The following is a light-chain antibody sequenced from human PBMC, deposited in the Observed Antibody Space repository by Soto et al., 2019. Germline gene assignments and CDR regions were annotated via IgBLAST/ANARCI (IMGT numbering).Light chain of an antibody. CDR2: DAS. Sequence: EIVLTQSPGTLSLSPGERATLSCRASQSVSRTYLAWYQQKPGQAPRLLIYDASNRATGIPARFSGSGSGADFTLTISSLQPDDFATYYCQHYNSYSEAFGQGTKVDIK. CDR3: QHYNSYSEA. CDR1: QSVSRTY. J-gene: IGKJ1*01. V-gene: IGKV3-20*01.